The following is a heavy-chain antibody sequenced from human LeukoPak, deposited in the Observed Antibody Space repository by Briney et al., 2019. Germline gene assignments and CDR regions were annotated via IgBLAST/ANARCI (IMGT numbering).Heavy chain of an antibody. V-gene: IGHV7-4-1*02. J-gene: IGHJ6*02. CDR2: INTNTGNP. D-gene: IGHD2-21*01. Sequence: ASVKVSCKASGYTFTSYAMNWVRQAPGQGLEWMGWINTNTGNPTYAQGFTGRFVFSLDTSVSTAYLQISSLKAEDTAVYYCASALWTPYYYGMDVWGQGTTVTVSS. CDR1: GYTFTSYA. CDR3: ASALWTPYYYGMDV.